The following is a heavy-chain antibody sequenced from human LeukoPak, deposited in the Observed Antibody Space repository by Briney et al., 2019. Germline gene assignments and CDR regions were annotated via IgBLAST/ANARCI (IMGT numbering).Heavy chain of an antibody. CDR1: GFTFSDYY. CDR2: ISSSSSYI. J-gene: IGHJ6*02. Sequence: PGGSLRLSCAASGFTFSDYYMIWLRQAPGKGLEWVSSISSSSSYIYYADSVKGRFTISRDNAKNSLYLQMNSLRAEDTAVYYCARGSGASRGYYYYYGMDVWGQGTTVTVSS. CDR3: ARGSGASRGYYYYYGMDV. V-gene: IGHV3-21*01. D-gene: IGHD1-26*01.